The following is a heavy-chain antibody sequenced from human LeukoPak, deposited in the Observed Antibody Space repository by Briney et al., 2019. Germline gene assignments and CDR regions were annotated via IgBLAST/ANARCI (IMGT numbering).Heavy chain of an antibody. J-gene: IGHJ4*02. D-gene: IGHD3-10*01. CDR1: GGSVSSTTYY. V-gene: IGHV4-39*01. Sequence: SETLSLTCTVSGGSVSSTTYYWSWIRQPPGKGLEWIASINYSGSTYYNPSLKSRVTISVDTSENQFSLKLSSVTAADTAVYYCARYVVYGSGKYYFVYWGQGTLVTVSS. CDR2: INYSGST. CDR3: ARYVVYGSGKYYFVY.